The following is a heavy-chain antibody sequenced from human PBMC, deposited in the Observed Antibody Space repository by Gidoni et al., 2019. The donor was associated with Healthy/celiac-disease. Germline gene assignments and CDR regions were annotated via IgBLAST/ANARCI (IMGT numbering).Heavy chain of an antibody. CDR3: ARDGLRLETNNWFDP. Sequence: QVKLVQSGAEVKKPGSSVKVSCKASGGTFSSYAISWVRQAPGQGLELMGGIIPIFGTANYAQKFQGRVTITADESTSTAYMELSSLRSEDTAVYYCARDGLRLETNNWFDPWGQGTLVTVSS. CDR2: IIPIFGTA. D-gene: IGHD6-19*01. V-gene: IGHV1-69*01. CDR1: GGTFSSYA. J-gene: IGHJ5*02.